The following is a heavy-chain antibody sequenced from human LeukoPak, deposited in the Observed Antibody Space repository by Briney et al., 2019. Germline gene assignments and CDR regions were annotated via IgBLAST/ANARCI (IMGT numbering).Heavy chain of an antibody. D-gene: IGHD5-18*01. V-gene: IGHV5-51*01. J-gene: IGHJ4*02. CDR1: GYSFTSYW. Sequence: GESLKISCKASGYSFTSYWIGWVRQVPGKGLEWMGIIDPSDSETRYTPSFQGQVTISVDKSLTTAYLQWNSLKASDTAMYHCVRQTAMGRSGDYWGQGTLVTVSS. CDR3: VRQTAMGRSGDY. CDR2: IDPSDSET.